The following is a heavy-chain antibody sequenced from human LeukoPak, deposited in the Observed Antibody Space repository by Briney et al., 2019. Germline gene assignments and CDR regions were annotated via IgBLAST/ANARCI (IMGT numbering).Heavy chain of an antibody. Sequence: SETLSLTCTVSGASISSYYWSWIRQPPWKGLEWIAYIYDSGITNYNPSLKSRVTTSVDTSKNQFSLMLSSVTAADTAVYFCARHGGGWSFDYWGQGTLVTVSS. CDR1: GASISSYY. CDR2: IYDSGIT. V-gene: IGHV4-59*08. J-gene: IGHJ4*02. CDR3: ARHGGGWSFDY. D-gene: IGHD6-19*01.